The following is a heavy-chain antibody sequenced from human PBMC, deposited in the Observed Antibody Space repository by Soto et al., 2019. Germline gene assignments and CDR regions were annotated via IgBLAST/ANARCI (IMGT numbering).Heavy chain of an antibody. CDR1: GFILSDCA. CDR3: ARALSWGSNWYYYMDV. CDR2: ISSSSSVI. D-gene: IGHD7-27*01. Sequence: EVQLVESGGGLVQPGGSLRLSCATSGFILSDCAMNWVRQAPGKGLEWVSYISSSSSVIDYAESVKGRFTVSRDNAPNSLYLQMNSLRAEDTAVYYCARALSWGSNWYYYMDVWGKGTTVTVSS. J-gene: IGHJ6*03. V-gene: IGHV3-48*01.